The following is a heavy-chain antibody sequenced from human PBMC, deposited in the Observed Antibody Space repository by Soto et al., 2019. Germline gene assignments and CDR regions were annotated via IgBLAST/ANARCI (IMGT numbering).Heavy chain of an antibody. D-gene: IGHD1-20*01. CDR2: INHSGST. Sequence: QVQLQQWGAGLLKPSETLSLTCAVYGGSFSGYYWSWIRQPPGQGLEWIGEINHSGSTNYNPSLNSRVNISVDTSKNQFSLKLSSVTAAATAVYYCARGKRYNWNLDYWGQGTLVTVSS. J-gene: IGHJ4*02. V-gene: IGHV4-34*01. CDR1: GGSFSGYY. CDR3: ARGKRYNWNLDY.